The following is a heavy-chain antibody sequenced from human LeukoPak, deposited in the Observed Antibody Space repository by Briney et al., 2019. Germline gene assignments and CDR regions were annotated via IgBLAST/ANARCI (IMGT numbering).Heavy chain of an antibody. Sequence: GGSLRLSCAASGFSFSDYYMSWIRQAPGKGLQWVTYISIISSYTSYADSVKGRFTISRDNAKNSLYLQMNSLRAEDTAVYYCASGSSSGWFDPWGQGTLVTVSS. V-gene: IGHV3-11*03. D-gene: IGHD2-15*01. J-gene: IGHJ5*02. CDR1: GFSFSDYY. CDR2: ISIISSYT. CDR3: ASGSSSGWFDP.